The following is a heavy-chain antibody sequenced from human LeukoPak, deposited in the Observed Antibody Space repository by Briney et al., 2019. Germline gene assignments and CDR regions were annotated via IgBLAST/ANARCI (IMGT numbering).Heavy chain of an antibody. J-gene: IGHJ4*02. V-gene: IGHV3-21*01. Sequence: EALSLTCTVSGGSISSSSYYWGWVRQAPGKGLEWVSSISSGSGYIYYADSVKGRFTISRDNAKNSLYLQMNSLRAEDTAVYYCARDSGSYYAFDYWGQGTLVTVSS. CDR1: GGSISSSSYY. CDR3: ARDSGSYYAFDY. CDR2: ISSGSGYI. D-gene: IGHD1-26*01.